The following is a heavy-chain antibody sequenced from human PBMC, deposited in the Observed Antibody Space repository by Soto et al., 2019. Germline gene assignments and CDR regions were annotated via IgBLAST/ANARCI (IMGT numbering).Heavy chain of an antibody. Sequence: GGSLRLSCAASGFTFSSYGMHWVRQAPGKGLEWVAVISYDGSNKYYADSVKGRFTISRDNSKNTLYLQMNSLRAEDTAVYYCAKGDKTYYDFWSGYRDAFDIWGQGTMVTVSS. CDR1: GFTFSSYG. D-gene: IGHD3-3*01. CDR3: AKGDKTYYDFWSGYRDAFDI. J-gene: IGHJ3*02. V-gene: IGHV3-30*18. CDR2: ISYDGSNK.